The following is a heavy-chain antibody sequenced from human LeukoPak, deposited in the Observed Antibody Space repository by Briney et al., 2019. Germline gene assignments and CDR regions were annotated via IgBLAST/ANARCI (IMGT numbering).Heavy chain of an antibody. CDR1: GGSVSSGSYY. V-gene: IGHV4-61*01. J-gene: IGHJ4*02. CDR3: AREYSSSWYTFDY. D-gene: IGHD6-13*01. Sequence: SETLSLTCTVSGGSVSSGSYYWSWIRQPPGKGLEWIGYIYYSGSTNYNPSLKSRVTISVDTSKNQFSLKLSSVTAADTAVYYCAREYSSSWYTFDYWGQETLVTVSS. CDR2: IYYSGST.